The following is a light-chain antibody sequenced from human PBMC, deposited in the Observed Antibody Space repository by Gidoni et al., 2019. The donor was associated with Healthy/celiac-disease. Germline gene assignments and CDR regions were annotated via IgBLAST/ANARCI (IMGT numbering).Light chain of an antibody. J-gene: IGLJ2*01. V-gene: IGLV3-1*01. CDR3: QAWDSSVV. CDR1: KLGDKY. Sequence: SYELTQPPSVPVSPGQTASITCSGDKLGDKYACWYQQKPGQSPVLVLYQDSKRPSGIPERFSGSNSGNTATLTISGTQAMDEADYYCQAWDSSVVFGGGTKLTVL. CDR2: QDS.